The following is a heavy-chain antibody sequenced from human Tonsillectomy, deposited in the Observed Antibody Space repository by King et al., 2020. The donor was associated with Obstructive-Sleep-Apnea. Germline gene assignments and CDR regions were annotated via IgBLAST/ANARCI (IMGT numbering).Heavy chain of an antibody. J-gene: IGHJ4*02. Sequence: VQLQESGPGLVKPSQTLSLTCTVSGGSISSGGYYWSWIRQHPGKGLEWIGYIYYSGSTYYNPSLKSRVTISLDTSKNQFSLKLSSVTAADTAVYYCARDYGGYYYFDYWGQGTLVTVSS. CDR3: ARDYGGYYYFDY. CDR1: GGSISSGGYY. D-gene: IGHD4-23*01. V-gene: IGHV4-31*03. CDR2: IYYSGST.